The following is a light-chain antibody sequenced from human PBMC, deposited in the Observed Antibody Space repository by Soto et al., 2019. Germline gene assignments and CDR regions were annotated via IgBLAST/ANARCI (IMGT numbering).Light chain of an antibody. CDR1: QSVSSSY. V-gene: IGKV3-20*01. CDR2: GAS. Sequence: EIVLTQSPGTLSLSPGERATLSCRASQSVSSSYLAWYQQKPGQAPRHLIYGASSRATGIPDRFSGSGSWTDFTLTISRLEPEEFSVYYGHQYGSPPPYTFGQGTTLDIK. CDR3: HQYGSPPPYT. J-gene: IGKJ2*01.